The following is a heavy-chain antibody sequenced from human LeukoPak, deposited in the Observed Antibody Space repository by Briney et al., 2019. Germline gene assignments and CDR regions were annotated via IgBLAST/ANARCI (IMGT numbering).Heavy chain of an antibody. V-gene: IGHV6-1*01. CDR2: TYYRSRWYN. Sequence: SQTLSLTCAISGDSVSNNNAAWNWIRQSPSRGLGWLGRTYYRSRWYNDYVVSMKSRITINPDTSKNQFSLQLDSVTPEDTAVYYCARITARLFDYWGQGTLVTVSS. D-gene: IGHD6-6*01. J-gene: IGHJ4*02. CDR1: GDSVSNNNAA. CDR3: ARITARLFDY.